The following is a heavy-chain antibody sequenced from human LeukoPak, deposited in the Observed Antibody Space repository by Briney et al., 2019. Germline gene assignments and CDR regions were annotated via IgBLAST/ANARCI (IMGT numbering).Heavy chain of an antibody. CDR2: IWYDGSNK. D-gene: IGHD3-22*01. CDR3: ARDFGSGYPTFDY. J-gene: IGHJ4*02. V-gene: IGHV3-33*01. CDR1: GFTFSSYG. Sequence: GGSLRLSCAASGFTFSSYGMHWVRQAPGKGLEWVAVIWYDGSNKYYADSVKGRFTISRDNSKNTLYLQMNSLRAEDTAVYYCARDFGSGYPTFDYWGQGTLVTVSS.